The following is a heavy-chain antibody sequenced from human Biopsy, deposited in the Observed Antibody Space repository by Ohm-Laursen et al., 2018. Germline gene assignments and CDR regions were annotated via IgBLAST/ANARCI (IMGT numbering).Heavy chain of an antibody. CDR1: GDSIRNYY. CDR3: AGIVLGPTNDAFDI. J-gene: IGHJ3*02. D-gene: IGHD1-26*01. CDR2: IYPGGGT. V-gene: IGHV4-4*07. Sequence: SETLSLTCTVSGDSIRNYYWSWIRQAAGKELEWIGRIYPGGGTIYNPSLKSRVTMSVDTSKSHFSLNLNSVTAADTAVYYCAGIVLGPTNDAFDIWGQGTMVTVSS.